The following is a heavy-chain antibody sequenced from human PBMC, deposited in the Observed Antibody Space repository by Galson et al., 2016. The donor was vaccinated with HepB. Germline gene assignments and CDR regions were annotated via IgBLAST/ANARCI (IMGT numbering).Heavy chain of an antibody. CDR3: ALGQGFLADS. J-gene: IGHJ4*02. V-gene: IGHV3-7*05. Sequence: SLRLSCAASGFTFSDHYMDWVRQAPGKGLEWVAIIKQDGSAKYYVDSLKGRFTISRDNAKNSLYLQMSSLRPEDTAVYYCALGQGFLADSWGQGTLVTVSS. CDR1: GFTFSDHY. CDR2: IKQDGSAK.